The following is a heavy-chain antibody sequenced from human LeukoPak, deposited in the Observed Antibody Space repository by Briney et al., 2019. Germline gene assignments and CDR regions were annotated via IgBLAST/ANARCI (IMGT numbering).Heavy chain of an antibody. D-gene: IGHD2-2*02. CDR3: ARDRKDIVVVPAAIQGYYFDY. J-gene: IGHJ4*02. Sequence: GGSLRLXCAASGFTFSSYAMHWVRQAPGKGLEWVAVISYDGSNKYYADSVKGRFTISRDNSKNTLYLQMNSLRAEDTAVYYCARDRKDIVVVPAAIQGYYFDYWGQGTLVTVSS. CDR1: GFTFSSYA. CDR2: ISYDGSNK. V-gene: IGHV3-30-3*01.